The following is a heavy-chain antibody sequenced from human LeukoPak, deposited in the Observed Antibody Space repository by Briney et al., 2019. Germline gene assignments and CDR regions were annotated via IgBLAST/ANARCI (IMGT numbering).Heavy chain of an antibody. CDR2: VDPEDGET. CDR1: GYTFTDYY. J-gene: IGHJ4*02. V-gene: IGHV1-69-2*01. CDR3: ATDEIVVVPAAMVY. D-gene: IGHD2-2*01. Sequence: GASVKVSCKASGYTFTDYYMHWVQQAPGKGLEWMGRVDPEDGETIYAEKFQGRVTITADTSTDTAYMELSSLRSEDTAVYYCATDEIVVVPAAMVYWGQGTLVTVSS.